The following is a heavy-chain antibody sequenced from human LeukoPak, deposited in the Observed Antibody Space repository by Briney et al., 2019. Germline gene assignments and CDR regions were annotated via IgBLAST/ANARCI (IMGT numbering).Heavy chain of an antibody. CDR2: IYYSGST. CDR3: ARVPRIEAGATGDWFDP. CDR1: GGSISSYY. D-gene: IGHD6-13*01. V-gene: IGHV4-59*01. Sequence: PSETLSLTCTVSGGSISSYYWSWIRQPPGKGLEWIGFIYYSGSTNYNPSLKSRVTISVDTSKNQFFLNLRSVTAADTAVYYCARVPRIEAGATGDWFDPWDQGTVVTVSS. J-gene: IGHJ5*02.